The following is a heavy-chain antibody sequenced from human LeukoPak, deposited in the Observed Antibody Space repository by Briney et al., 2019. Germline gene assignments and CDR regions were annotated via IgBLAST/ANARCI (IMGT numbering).Heavy chain of an antibody. J-gene: IGHJ6*03. CDR2: INPNSGGT. Sequence: ASVKVSCKASGYTFTGYYMHWVRQAPGQGLEWMGWINPNSGGTNYAQKFQGRVTMTRDTSISTAYMELSRLRSDDTAVYYCARGVRYFDWLPDYYYYYMDVWGKGTTVTVSS. CDR1: GYTFTGYY. D-gene: IGHD3-9*01. V-gene: IGHV1-2*02. CDR3: ARGVRYFDWLPDYYYYYMDV.